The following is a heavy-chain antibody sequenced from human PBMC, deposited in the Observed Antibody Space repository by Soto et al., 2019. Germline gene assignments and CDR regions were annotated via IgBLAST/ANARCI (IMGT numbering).Heavy chain of an antibody. J-gene: IGHJ4*02. CDR1: GFSLSTSGVG. Sequence: QITLKESGPTLVKPTQTLTLTCTFSGFSLSTSGVGVGWIRQPPGKALEWLALIYWDDDKRDSPFLKSRLTITKDTSKNQVVLTMTNMDPVDTATYYCAHSPYSRSSYYFDYWGQGTLVTVSS. D-gene: IGHD6-6*01. CDR2: IYWDDDK. V-gene: IGHV2-5*02. CDR3: AHSPYSRSSYYFDY.